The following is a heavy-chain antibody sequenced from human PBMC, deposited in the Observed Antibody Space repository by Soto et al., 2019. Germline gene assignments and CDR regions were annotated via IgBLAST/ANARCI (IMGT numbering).Heavy chain of an antibody. CDR3: ARGDRGGSGSPASYYYSGLDV. CDR1: GFALSSYA. Sequence: DVQLLESGGQLVQPGGSLRLSCSASGFALSSYAMSWVRQAPGKGLQWVSSISAGGDMTYNSDSVKGRFTISIDNSNNALFLQMHNLRIEDTALYYCARGDRGGSGSPASYYYSGLDVWGQGATVTVS. J-gene: IGHJ6*02. D-gene: IGHD3-10*01. CDR2: ISAGGDMT. V-gene: IGHV3-23*01.